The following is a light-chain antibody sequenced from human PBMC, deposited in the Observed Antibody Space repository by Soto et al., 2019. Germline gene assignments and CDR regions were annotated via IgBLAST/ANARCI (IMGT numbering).Light chain of an antibody. V-gene: IGKV3D-20*02. Sequence: EIVLTQSPGTLSLSPGERATLSCRASQSVSSSSLAWYQQKRGQAPRLLIHDASSRATGIPDRFSGSGSGTDFTLTISRLEPEDFAVYYCQQRSNWPPTFGGGTKVEI. J-gene: IGKJ4*01. CDR3: QQRSNWPPT. CDR2: DAS. CDR1: QSVSSSS.